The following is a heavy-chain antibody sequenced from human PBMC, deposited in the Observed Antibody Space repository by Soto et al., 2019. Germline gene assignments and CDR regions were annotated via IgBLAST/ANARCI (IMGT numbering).Heavy chain of an antibody. J-gene: IGHJ4*02. CDR2: IYYSGST. V-gene: IGHV4-59*01. CDR1: CGSFSSYY. Sequence: SETLALTCTFSCGSFSSYYWSFICQPPGKGLEWIGYIYYSGSTNYNPSLKSRVTISVDTSKNQFSLKLSSVTAADTAVYYCARDVGDDYGDYHFDYWGQGTLVTSPQ. CDR3: ARDVGDDYGDYHFDY. D-gene: IGHD4-17*01.